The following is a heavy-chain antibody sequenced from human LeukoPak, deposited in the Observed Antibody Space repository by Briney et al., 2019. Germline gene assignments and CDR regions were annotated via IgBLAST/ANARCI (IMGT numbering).Heavy chain of an antibody. Sequence: GGSLRLSCAASGFSFSNYWMTWVRQAPGKGLEWVANINQDGSEIHYVDSVKGRFTISRHNGESLLSLQMNSLRGEDTAVYYCAREASGYTDYWSWGPRVKRSYAFDLWGQGTLVSVSS. V-gene: IGHV3-7*03. CDR2: INQDGSEI. CDR1: GFSFSNYW. CDR3: AREASGYTDYWSWGPRVKRSYAFDL. J-gene: IGHJ3*01. D-gene: IGHD3-3*01.